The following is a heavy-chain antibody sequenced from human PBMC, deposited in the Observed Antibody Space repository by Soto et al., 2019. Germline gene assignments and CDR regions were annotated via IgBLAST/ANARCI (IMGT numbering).Heavy chain of an antibody. CDR1: GGSVSSGRYY. J-gene: IGHJ4*02. CDR3: ARASDYGDLAS. Sequence: SETLSLTCTVSGGSVSSGRYYWSWIRQPPGKGLEWTGYIYYSGSTNYNPSLKSRVTISVDTSKNQFSLKLSSVTAADTAVYYCARASDYGDLASWGQGTLVTVSS. V-gene: IGHV4-61*01. D-gene: IGHD4-17*01. CDR2: IYYSGST.